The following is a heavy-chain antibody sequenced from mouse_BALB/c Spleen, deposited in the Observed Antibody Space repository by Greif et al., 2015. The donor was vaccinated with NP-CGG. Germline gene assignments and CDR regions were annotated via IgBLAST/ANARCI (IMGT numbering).Heavy chain of an antibody. CDR1: GYTFSSYW. J-gene: IGHJ4*01. CDR3: AMITTDDYAMDY. CDR2: ILPGSGST. V-gene: IGHV1-9*01. Sequence: VQLQQSGAELMKPGASVKISCKATGYTFSSYWIEWVKQRPGHGLEWIGEILPGSGSTNYNEKFKGKATFTADTSSNTAYMQLSSLTSEDSAVYYCAMITTDDYAMDYWGQGTSVTVSS. D-gene: IGHD2-4*01.